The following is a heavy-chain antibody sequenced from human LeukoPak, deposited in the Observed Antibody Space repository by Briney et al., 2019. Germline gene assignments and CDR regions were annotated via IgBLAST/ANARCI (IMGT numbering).Heavy chain of an antibody. CDR1: GFTFSSYS. Sequence: GGSLRLSCAASGFTFSSYSMNWVRQAPGKGLEWVSYISSSSSTTYYADSVKGRFTISRDNAKNSLYLQMNSLRAEDTAVYYCARRTDRAAAGLYYFDYWGQGTLVTVSS. J-gene: IGHJ4*02. V-gene: IGHV3-48*01. CDR3: ARRTDRAAAGLYYFDY. CDR2: ISSSSSTT. D-gene: IGHD6-13*01.